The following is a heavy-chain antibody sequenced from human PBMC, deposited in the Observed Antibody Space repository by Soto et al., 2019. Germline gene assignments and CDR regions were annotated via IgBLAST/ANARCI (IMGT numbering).Heavy chain of an antibody. D-gene: IGHD3-22*01. Sequence: QVRLVQSGAEVKKTESSVKVSCEASGTTFSNFAIGWVRQAPGQGLEWMGGIIHPFGTQNYDQKFQGRVKISADESMTTGYMERKGLRSGDTAVYYCVRGPDYEGYVDYWGQGTLVTVSS. V-gene: IGHV1-69*12. CDR3: VRGPDYEGYVDY. CDR1: GTTFSNFA. CDR2: IIHPFGTQ. J-gene: IGHJ4*02.